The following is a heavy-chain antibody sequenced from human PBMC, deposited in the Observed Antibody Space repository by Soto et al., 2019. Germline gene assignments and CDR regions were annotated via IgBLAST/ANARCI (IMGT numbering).Heavy chain of an antibody. D-gene: IGHD2-2*01. J-gene: IGHJ6*02. CDR1: GFTFSNAW. V-gene: IGHV3-15*01. CDR3: TTDIVVVPAAETYYYGMDV. CDR2: IKSKTDGGTT. Sequence: NPGGSLRLSCAASGFTFSNAWMSWVRQAPGKGLEWVGRIKSKTDGGTTDYAAPVKGRFTISRDDSKNTLYLQMNSLKTEDTAVYYCTTDIVVVPAAETYYYGMDVWGQGTTVTVSS.